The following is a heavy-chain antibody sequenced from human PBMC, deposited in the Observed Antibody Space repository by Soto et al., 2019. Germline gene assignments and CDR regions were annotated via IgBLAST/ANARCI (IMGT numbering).Heavy chain of an antibody. CDR3: VKQAHGLDGVAFDY. CDR1: GLTFSSYS. D-gene: IGHD2-15*01. Sequence: PGESLKISCAASGLTFSSYSMNWVRQAPGKGLEAISAVSTSRRSTYYADTVKDRFTISRDNSKNTLFLQMGSLRPEDTAIYYCVKQAHGLDGVAFDYWGQGTQVTVSS. CDR2: VSTSRRST. V-gene: IGHV3-64*02. J-gene: IGHJ4*02.